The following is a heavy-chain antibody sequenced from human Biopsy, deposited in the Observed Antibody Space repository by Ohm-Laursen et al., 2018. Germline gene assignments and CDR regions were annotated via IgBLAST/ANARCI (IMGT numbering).Heavy chain of an antibody. CDR2: ISTDSGRI. J-gene: IGHJ4*02. V-gene: IGHV3-21*01. CDR1: GFTFCDG. CDR3: AREGELVADEYFDY. Sequence: SLRLSCTASGFTFCDGMTWVRQAPGKGVEWVSSISTDSGRIFYADSVRGRFTISRDNAKNSLYLQMDRLRAEDTAVYYCAREGELVADEYFDYWGQGILVTVSP. D-gene: IGHD6-13*01.